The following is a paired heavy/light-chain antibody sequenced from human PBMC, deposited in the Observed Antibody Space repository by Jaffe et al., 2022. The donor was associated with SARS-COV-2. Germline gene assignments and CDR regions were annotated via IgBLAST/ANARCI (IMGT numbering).Heavy chain of an antibody. V-gene: IGHV4-61*02. Sequence: QVQLQESGPGLVKPSQTLSLTCTVSGGSISSGSYYWSWIRQPAGKGLEWIGRIYTSGSTSYNPSLRSRVTISVDTSKNQFSLKLSSVTAADTAVYYCAREWEYYDSSGTYYYYGMDVWGQGTTVTVSS. CDR3: AREWEYYDSSGTYYYYGMDV. J-gene: IGHJ6*02. D-gene: IGHD3-22*01. CDR2: IYTSGST. CDR1: GGSISSGSYY.
Light chain of an antibody. V-gene: IGKV4-1*01. CDR1: QSVLYSSNHKNY. J-gene: IGKJ2*01. CDR3: QQYYSTPRT. CDR2: WAS. Sequence: DIVMTQSPDSLAVSLGERATINCKSSQSVLYSSNHKNYLAWYQQKPGQPPKLLIYWASTRESGVPDRFSGSGSGTDFTLTISSLQAEDVAVYYCQQYYSTPRTFGQGTKLEIK.